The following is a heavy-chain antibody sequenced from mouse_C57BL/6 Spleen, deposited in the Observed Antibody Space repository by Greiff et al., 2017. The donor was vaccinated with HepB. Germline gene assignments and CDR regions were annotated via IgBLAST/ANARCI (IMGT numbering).Heavy chain of an antibody. CDR2: ISDGGSYT. Sequence: DVKLQESGGGLVKPGGSLKLSCAASGFTFSSYAMSWVRQTPEKRLEWVATISDGGSYTYYPDNVKGRFTISRDNAKNNLYLQMSHLKSEDTAMYYCARAPNWALYAMDYWGQGTSVTVSS. CDR3: ARAPNWALYAMDY. V-gene: IGHV5-4*03. CDR1: GFTFSSYA. D-gene: IGHD4-1*02. J-gene: IGHJ4*01.